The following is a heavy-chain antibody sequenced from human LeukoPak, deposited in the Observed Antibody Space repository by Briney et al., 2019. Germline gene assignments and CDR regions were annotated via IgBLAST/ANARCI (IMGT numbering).Heavy chain of an antibody. Sequence: GSLRLSCSASGFTFNNYAMHWVRQPPGKGLEWIGYIYYSGSTTYNPSLKSRVTISLDTSKNQFSLKLSSVTAADTAVYYCARYSYGGFYFDYWGQGTLVTVPS. J-gene: IGHJ4*02. D-gene: IGHD5-18*01. V-gene: IGHV4-59*08. CDR2: IYYSGST. CDR3: ARYSYGGFYFDY. CDR1: GFTFNNYA.